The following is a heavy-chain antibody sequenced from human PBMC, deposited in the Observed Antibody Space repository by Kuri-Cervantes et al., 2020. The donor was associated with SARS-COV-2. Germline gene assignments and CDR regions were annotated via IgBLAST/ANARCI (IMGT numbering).Heavy chain of an antibody. CDR2: ISYDGSNK. CDR1: GFTLRNYA. J-gene: IGHJ4*02. V-gene: IGHV3-30*04. Sequence: LSLTCAASGFTLRNYAMYWVRQAPGKGLEWVVAISYDGSNKYYADSVKGRFTISRDNSKNTLYLQMDSLRDDDTAVYYCARDGDYWGQGTLVTVSS. CDR3: ARDGDY.